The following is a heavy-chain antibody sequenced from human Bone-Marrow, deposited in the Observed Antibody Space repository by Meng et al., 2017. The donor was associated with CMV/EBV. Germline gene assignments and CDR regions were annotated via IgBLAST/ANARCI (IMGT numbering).Heavy chain of an antibody. V-gene: IGHV3-21*01. CDR3: ARAKDCSSTTCYGDY. D-gene: IGHD2-2*01. CDR1: GFTFSTYP. J-gene: IGHJ4*02. CDR2: ISSSSYYI. Sequence: GGSLRLSCAVSGFTFSTYPMIWVRQAPGKGLEWVSSISSSSYYIFYGDSVKGRFTVSRDNAKNSLFLQMNSLRAEDTAVYYCARAKDCSSTTCYGDYWGQGTLVTVSS.